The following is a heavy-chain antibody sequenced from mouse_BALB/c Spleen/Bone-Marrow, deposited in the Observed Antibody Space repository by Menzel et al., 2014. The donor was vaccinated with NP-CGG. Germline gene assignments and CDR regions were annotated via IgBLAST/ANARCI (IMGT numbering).Heavy chain of an antibody. Sequence: VQLQQSGAELAKPGASVKLSCKASGYTFTSHWMHWVKQRPGQGLEWIGEINPSNGRSNYNEKFKSKATLTVDKSSSTAYMQLSSLTSEDSAVYYCARRGNYGAMDYWGQGTSVTVSS. CDR1: GYTFTSHW. D-gene: IGHD2-1*01. J-gene: IGHJ4*01. V-gene: IGHV1S81*02. CDR3: ARRGNYGAMDY. CDR2: INPSNGRS.